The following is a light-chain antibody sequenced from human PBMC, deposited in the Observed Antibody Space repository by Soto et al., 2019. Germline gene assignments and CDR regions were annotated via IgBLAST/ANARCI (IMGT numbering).Light chain of an antibody. V-gene: IGKV3-15*01. J-gene: IGKJ4*01. CDR2: GAS. CDR1: QSVSSIY. CDR3: QQDSSWPLT. Sequence: EIVLTQSPGTLSLSPGERATLSCRASQSVSSIYLGWYQQKPGQAPRLLIYGASIRATGVPATFSGSGSGTEFTLSISSLQSEHLGVYYCQQDSSWPLTFGGGTKVDIK.